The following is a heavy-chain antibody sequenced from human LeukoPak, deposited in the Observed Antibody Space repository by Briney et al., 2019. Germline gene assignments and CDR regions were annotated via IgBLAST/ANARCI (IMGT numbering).Heavy chain of an antibody. V-gene: IGHV4-4*07. CDR1: GGTISSYY. Sequence: SETLCLTCTASGGTISSYYWSWVRQPAGKGLEWIGRIYSSGSTNYNPSLKSRVTMSVDTSKNQFSLKLNSVTAADTAVYYCARDFSAATGPFDYCGQGTLVTVSS. CDR2: IYSSGST. D-gene: IGHD6-13*01. J-gene: IGHJ4*02. CDR3: ARDFSAATGPFDY.